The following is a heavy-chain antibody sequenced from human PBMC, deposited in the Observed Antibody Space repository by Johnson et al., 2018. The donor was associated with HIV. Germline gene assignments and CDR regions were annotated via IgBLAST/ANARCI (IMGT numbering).Heavy chain of an antibody. D-gene: IGHD3-10*02. CDR1: GFTFSSYW. J-gene: IGHJ3*02. CDR2: IKQDGSEK. Sequence: VQLVESGGGLVQPGGSLRLSCAASGFTFSSYWMSWVRQAPGKGLEGVANIKQDGSEKYYVDSVKGRFTISRDNAKNSLYLQMNSLRAEDTAVYYCAREREFTMCDAFDIWGQGTMVTVSS. CDR3: AREREFTMCDAFDI. V-gene: IGHV3-7*01.